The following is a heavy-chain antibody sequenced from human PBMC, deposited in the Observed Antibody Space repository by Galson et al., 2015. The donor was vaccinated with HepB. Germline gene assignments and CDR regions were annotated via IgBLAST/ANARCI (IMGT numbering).Heavy chain of an antibody. CDR2: ISGSGGST. CDR3: AKIYSPDFWSGYNDY. CDR1: GFTFSSYA. V-gene: IGHV3-23*01. J-gene: IGHJ4*02. D-gene: IGHD3-3*01. Sequence: LRLSCAASGFTFSSYAMSWVRQAPGKGLEWVSAISGSGGSTYYADSVKGRFTISRDNSKNTLYLQMNSLRAEDTAVYYCAKIYSPDFWSGYNDYWGQGTLVTVSS.